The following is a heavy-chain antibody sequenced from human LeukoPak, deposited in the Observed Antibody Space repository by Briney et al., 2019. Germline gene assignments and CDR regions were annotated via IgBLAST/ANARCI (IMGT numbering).Heavy chain of an antibody. Sequence: ASVKVSCKASGYTFTSYGISWVRQAPGQGLEWMGWINPNSGGTNYAQKFQGRVTMTRDTSISTAYMELSRLRSDDTAVYYCARSGTAMVVLDYWGQGTLVTVSS. CDR2: INPNSGGT. D-gene: IGHD5-18*01. V-gene: IGHV1-2*02. CDR1: GYTFTSYG. CDR3: ARSGTAMVVLDY. J-gene: IGHJ4*02.